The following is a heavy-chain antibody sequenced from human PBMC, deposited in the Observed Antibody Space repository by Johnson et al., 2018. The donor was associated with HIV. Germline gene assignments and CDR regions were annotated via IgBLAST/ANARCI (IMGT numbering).Heavy chain of an antibody. CDR1: GFTFSSYW. V-gene: IGHV3-7*05. Sequence: VQLVESGGGLVQPGGSLRLSCAASGFTFSSYWMSWVRQAPGKGLEWVANIKQDGSEKYYVDSVKGRFTISRDNAKNSLYLQMNSLRAEDTAVYYCAREGIFRIGAFDIWGQGTMVTVSS. D-gene: IGHD2-21*01. J-gene: IGHJ3*02. CDR2: IKQDGSEK. CDR3: AREGIFRIGAFDI.